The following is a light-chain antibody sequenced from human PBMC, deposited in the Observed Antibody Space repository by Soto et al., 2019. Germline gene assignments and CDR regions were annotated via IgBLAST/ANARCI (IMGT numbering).Light chain of an antibody. V-gene: IGLV8-61*01. J-gene: IGLJ3*02. CDR2: STN. CDR3: VLYMGSGIGV. CDR1: SGSVSTSYY. Sequence: QAVVTQEPSFSVSPGGTVTLTCGLSSGSVSTSYYPSWYQQTPGQAPRTLIYSTNTRSSGVPDRFSGSILGNTAALTITGAQADDESDYYCVLYMGSGIGVFGGGTKVTVL.